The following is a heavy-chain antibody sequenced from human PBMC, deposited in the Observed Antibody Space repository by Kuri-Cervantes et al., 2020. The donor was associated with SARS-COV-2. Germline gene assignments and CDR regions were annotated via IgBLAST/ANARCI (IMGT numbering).Heavy chain of an antibody. V-gene: IGHV4-39*01. CDR1: GGSISSSSYY. CDR2: IYYSGST. J-gene: IGHJ6*03. D-gene: IGHD3-3*01. CDR3: ARRAKMLRFLEWFSGYMDV. Sequence: GSLRLSCTVSGGSISSSSYYWGWIRQPPGKGLEWIGSIYYSGSTYYNPSLKSRVTISVDTSKNQFSLKLSSVTAADTAVYYCARRAKMLRFLEWFSGYMDVWGKGTTVTVSS.